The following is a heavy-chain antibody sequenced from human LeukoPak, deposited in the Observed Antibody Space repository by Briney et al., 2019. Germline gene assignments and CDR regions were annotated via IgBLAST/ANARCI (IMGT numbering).Heavy chain of an antibody. Sequence: PGGSLRLSCAASGFTFSSYEMNWVRQPPGKGLEWIGEINHSGSTNYNPSLKSRVTISVDTSKNQFSLKLSSVTAADTAVYYCARVRARGYSYGRGYFDYWGQGTLVTVSS. CDR1: GFTFSSYE. J-gene: IGHJ4*02. D-gene: IGHD5-18*01. CDR2: INHSGST. V-gene: IGHV4-34*01. CDR3: ARVRARGYSYGRGYFDY.